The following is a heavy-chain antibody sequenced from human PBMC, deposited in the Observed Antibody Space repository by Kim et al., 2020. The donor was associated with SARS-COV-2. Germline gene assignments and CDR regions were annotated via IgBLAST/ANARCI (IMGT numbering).Heavy chain of an antibody. V-gene: IGHV4-38-2*02. CDR2: IYHTGSI. CDR3: TSKYYYDSSGYYYADW. CDR1: GYSISSGYF. J-gene: IGHJ4*02. Sequence: SETLSLTCTVSGYSISSGYFWGWIRQSPGKGLEWIGSIYHTGSIYYNPSLRSRVTISTDTSKNQFSLRLNSVTAADTAVYYCTSKYYYDSSGYYYADWWGQGTLVTVSS. D-gene: IGHD3-22*01.